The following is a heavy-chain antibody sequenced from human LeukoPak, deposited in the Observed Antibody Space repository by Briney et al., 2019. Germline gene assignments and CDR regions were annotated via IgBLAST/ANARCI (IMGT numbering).Heavy chain of an antibody. J-gene: IGHJ4*02. V-gene: IGHV3-7*01. D-gene: IGHD3-22*01. CDR1: GFTFSSYW. Sequence: PGGSLRLSCAASGFTFSSYWMSWVRQAPGKGLEWVANIKQDGSEKYYVDSVKGRFTISRDNAKNSLYLQMNSLRAEDTAVYYCARVSTYYYDSSGYFVTMQHYFDYWGQGTLVTVSS. CDR2: IKQDGSEK. CDR3: ARVSTYYYDSSGYFVTMQHYFDY.